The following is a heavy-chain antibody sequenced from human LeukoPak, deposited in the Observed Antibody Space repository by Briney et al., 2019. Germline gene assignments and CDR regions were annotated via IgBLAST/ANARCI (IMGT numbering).Heavy chain of an antibody. CDR3: ARDGDGYNLD. J-gene: IGHJ1*01. CDR1: GYIFSGYY. D-gene: IGHD5-24*01. V-gene: IGHV1-2*02. Sequence: ASVKVSCKASGYIFSGYYMHWVRQAPGQGLEWVGGINSNNGDTHYAQNFQGRVTMTRDTSISTAYMELSRLGSDDTAVYYCARDGDGYNLDWGQGTLVTVSS. CDR2: INSNNGDT.